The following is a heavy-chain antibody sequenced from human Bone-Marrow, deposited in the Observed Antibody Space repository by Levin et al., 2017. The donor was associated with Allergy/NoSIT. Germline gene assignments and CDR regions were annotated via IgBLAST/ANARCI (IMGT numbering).Heavy chain of an antibody. CDR1: GFTFSAYG. Sequence: GESLKISCAASGFTFSAYGMHWVRQAPGRGLEWVAVISYDESHKYYADSVKGRFTISRDNSKNTLYLQMNSLRAEDTAAYYCTRDRGEWGQFYFDYWGQGTLVTVSS. CDR3: TRDRGEWGQFYFDY. D-gene: IGHD1-26*01. J-gene: IGHJ4*02. CDR2: ISYDESHK. V-gene: IGHV3-33*05.